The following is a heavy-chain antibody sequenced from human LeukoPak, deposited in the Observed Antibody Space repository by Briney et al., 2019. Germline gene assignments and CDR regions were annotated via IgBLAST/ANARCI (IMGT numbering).Heavy chain of an antibody. Sequence: GGSLRLSCAASGFIFSSYGINWARQAPGKGLEWVSFIRHDGSNRYYADSVKGRFTISRDNSKNTVYLQMNSLRAEDMAVYYCAKGLTIFGVARDAFDTWGQGTMVTVSS. CDR3: AKGLTIFGVARDAFDT. J-gene: IGHJ3*02. D-gene: IGHD3-3*01. CDR1: GFIFSSYG. CDR2: IRHDGSNR. V-gene: IGHV3-30*02.